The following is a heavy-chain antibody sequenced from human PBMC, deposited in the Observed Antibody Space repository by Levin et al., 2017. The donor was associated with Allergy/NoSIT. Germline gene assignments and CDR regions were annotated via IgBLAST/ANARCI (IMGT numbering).Heavy chain of an antibody. CDR3: ARDRVPITLGRGANWKYGMDV. CDR2: INPNSGGT. D-gene: IGHD3-10*01. CDR1: GYTFTDYY. Sequence: GESLKISCKASGYTFTDYYMQWVRQAPGQGLEWMGWINPNSGGTNYAQKFQGRVTMTSDTSISTAYMELSRLTSDDTAVYYCARDRVPITLGRGANWKYGMDVWGQGTTVTVSS. J-gene: IGHJ6*02. V-gene: IGHV1-2*02.